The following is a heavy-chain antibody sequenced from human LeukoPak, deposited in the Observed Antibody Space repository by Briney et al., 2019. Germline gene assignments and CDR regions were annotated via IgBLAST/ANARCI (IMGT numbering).Heavy chain of an antibody. CDR3: ARGDLPDYYDSSGYYQIDY. Sequence: ASVKVSCKASGYTFTSYGISWVRQAPGQGLEWMGWISAYNGNTNYAQKLQGRVTMTTDTSTSTAYMELRSLRSDDTAVHYCARGDLPDYYDSSGYYQIDYWGQGTLVTVSS. J-gene: IGHJ4*02. CDR2: ISAYNGNT. D-gene: IGHD3-22*01. V-gene: IGHV1-18*01. CDR1: GYTFTSYG.